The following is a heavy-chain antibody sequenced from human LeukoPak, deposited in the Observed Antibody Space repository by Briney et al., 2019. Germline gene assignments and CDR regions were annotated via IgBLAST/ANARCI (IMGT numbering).Heavy chain of an antibody. CDR2: VYYSGST. D-gene: IGHD3-16*01. J-gene: IGHJ5*02. Sequence: SETLSLTCTVSGGSISSSSYYWGWIRQPPGKGLEWIGSVYYSGSTYYNPSLKSRVTISVDTSKNQFSLKLSSVTAADTAVYYCARSLDWFDPWGQGTLATVSS. CDR3: ARSLDWFDP. V-gene: IGHV4-39*01. CDR1: GGSISSSSYY.